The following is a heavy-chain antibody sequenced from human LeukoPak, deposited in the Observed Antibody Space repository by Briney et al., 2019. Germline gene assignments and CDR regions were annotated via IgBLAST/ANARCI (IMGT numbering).Heavy chain of an antibody. CDR3: ARQYSYYDFWSGYRPNWFDP. D-gene: IGHD3-3*01. CDR2: IYYRGST. J-gene: IGHJ5*02. CDR1: GGSISSGDYY. V-gene: IGHV4-30-4*08. Sequence: PSQTLSLTCTVSGGSISSGDYYWSWIRQPPGKGLEWIGYIYYRGSTYYNPSLKSRVTISVDTSKNQFSLKLSSVTAADTAVYYCARQYSYYDFWSGYRPNWFDPWGQGTLVTVSS.